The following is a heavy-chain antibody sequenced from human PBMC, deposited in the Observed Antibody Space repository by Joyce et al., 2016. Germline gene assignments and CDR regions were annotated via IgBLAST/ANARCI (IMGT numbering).Heavy chain of an antibody. J-gene: IGHJ4*02. CDR3: TTPSCAN. CDR1: GIIFSNKE. V-gene: IGHV3-48*03. Sequence: EVQLVESGGGLVQPGESLRLSCAASGIIFSNKEMNWVRQAPGKGLEWVSSINSDDSRIHYADSVRGRFTISRDNARNSLYLEMNSLRVEDTAIYYCTTPSCANWGQGSLVTVSS. D-gene: IGHD2-2*01. CDR2: INSDDSRI.